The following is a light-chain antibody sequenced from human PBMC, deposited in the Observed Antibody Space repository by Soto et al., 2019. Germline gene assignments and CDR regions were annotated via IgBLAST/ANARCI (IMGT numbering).Light chain of an antibody. CDR2: EVS. V-gene: IGLV2-14*01. Sequence: QSALTQPASVSGTPGQSITISCTGTSSDVGGYNYASWYQQHPGKAPKLMIYEVSNRPSGVSNRFSGTKSGNTASLTISGLKAEDVADYSCSSYTSSSTRVFGAGSTLTVL. CDR1: SSDVGGYNY. J-gene: IGLJ3*02. CDR3: SSYTSSSTRV.